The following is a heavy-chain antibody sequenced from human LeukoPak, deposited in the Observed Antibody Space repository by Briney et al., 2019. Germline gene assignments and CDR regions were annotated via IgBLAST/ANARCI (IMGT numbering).Heavy chain of an antibody. CDR2: IYYSGST. V-gene: IGHV4-30-4*08. Sequence: KPSETLSLTCTVSGGSISSGDHYWSWIRQPPGKGLEWIGYIYYSGSTYYNPSLKSRISISLDTSKNQFSLKLSSVTAAATAVYYCARETYSNSVDYWGQGTLVTVSS. CDR3: ARETYSNSVDY. J-gene: IGHJ4*02. CDR1: GGSISSGDHY. D-gene: IGHD4-11*01.